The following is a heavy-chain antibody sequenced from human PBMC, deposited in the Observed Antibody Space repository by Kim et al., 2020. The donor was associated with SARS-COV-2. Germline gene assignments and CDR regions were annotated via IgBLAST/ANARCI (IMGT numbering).Heavy chain of an antibody. CDR2: TRNKANSYTT. CDR3: ARDVEMATPNYYYYGMDV. V-gene: IGHV3-72*01. D-gene: IGHD5-12*01. Sequence: GGSLRLSCAASGFTFSDHYMDWVRQAPGKGLEWVGRTRNKANSYTTAYAASVKGRFTISRDDSKNSLYLQMNSLKTEDTAEYYCARDVEMATPNYYYYGMDVGGQGTTVTVSS. CDR1: GFTFSDHY. J-gene: IGHJ6*02.